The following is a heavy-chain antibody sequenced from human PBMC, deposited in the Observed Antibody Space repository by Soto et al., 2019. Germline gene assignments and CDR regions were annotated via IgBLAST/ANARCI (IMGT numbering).Heavy chain of an antibody. CDR1: GFTFSNAW. CDR2: IKSKTDGGTT. CDR3: TKGKFTTVTTWNYFDY. J-gene: IGHJ4*02. V-gene: IGHV3-15*01. Sequence: PGGSLRRSCAASGFTFSNAWMSWVRQAPGKGLEWVGRIKSKTDGGTTDYAAPVKGRFTISRDDSKNTLYLQMNSLKTEDTAVYYCTKGKFTTVTTWNYFDYWGQGTLVTVSS. D-gene: IGHD4-4*01.